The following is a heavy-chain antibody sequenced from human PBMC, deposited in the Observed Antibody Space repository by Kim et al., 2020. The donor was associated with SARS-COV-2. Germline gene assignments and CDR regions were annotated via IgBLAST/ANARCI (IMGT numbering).Heavy chain of an antibody. Sequence: SVKVSCKASGGTFSSYAISWVRQAPGQGLEWMGGIIPIFGTANYAQKFQGRVTITADESTSTAYMELSSLRSEDTAVYYCARDRYYDSSGYSSSNAFDIWGQGTMVTVSS. CDR3: ARDRYYDSSGYSSSNAFDI. J-gene: IGHJ3*02. CDR1: GGTFSSYA. CDR2: IIPIFGTA. V-gene: IGHV1-69*13. D-gene: IGHD3-22*01.